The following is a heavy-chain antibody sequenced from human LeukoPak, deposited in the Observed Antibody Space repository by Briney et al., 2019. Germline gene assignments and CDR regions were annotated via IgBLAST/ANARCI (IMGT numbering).Heavy chain of an antibody. CDR2: IYYSGSA. CDR1: GGSISTYY. CDR3: AGSFGSGNYFDY. Sequence: PSETLSLTCTVPGGSISTYYWSWIRQPSGKGLEWIAYIYYSGSANHNPSLKSRVTMSIDTSKNQFSLKLSSVTAADTAVYYCAGSFGSGNYFDYWGQGTLVTVSS. J-gene: IGHJ4*02. D-gene: IGHD3-10*01. V-gene: IGHV4-59*01.